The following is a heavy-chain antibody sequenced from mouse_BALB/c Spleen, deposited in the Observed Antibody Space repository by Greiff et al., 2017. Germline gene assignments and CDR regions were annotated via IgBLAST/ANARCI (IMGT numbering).Heavy chain of an antibody. J-gene: IGHJ3*01. Sequence: VQLQQSGPELVKPGASVKISCKASGYAFSSSWMNWVKQRPGQGLEWIGRIYPGDGDTNYNGKFKGKATLTADKSSSTAYMQLSSLTSVDSAVYFCAPYGAGFAYWGQGTLVTVSA. V-gene: IGHV1-82*01. D-gene: IGHD1-1*02. CDR1: GYAFSSSW. CDR3: APYGAGFAY. CDR2: IYPGDGDT.